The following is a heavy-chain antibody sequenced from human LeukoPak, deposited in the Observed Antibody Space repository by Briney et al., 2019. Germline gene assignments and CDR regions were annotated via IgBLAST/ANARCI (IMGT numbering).Heavy chain of an antibody. J-gene: IGHJ4*02. CDR2: ISGSSGII. Sequence: GGSLRLSCAASGFTFNTYTMNWVRQAPGKGLEWVSYISGSSGIIDYADSVRGRFTISRDNAKNSLYLQMNSLRAEDTAVYYCARDAGYYYDSSGYYVGYWGQGTLVTVSS. D-gene: IGHD3-22*01. CDR3: ARDAGYYYDSSGYYVGY. V-gene: IGHV3-48*01. CDR1: GFTFNTYT.